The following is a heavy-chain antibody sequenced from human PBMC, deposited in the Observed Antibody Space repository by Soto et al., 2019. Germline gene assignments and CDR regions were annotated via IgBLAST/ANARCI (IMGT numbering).Heavy chain of an antibody. V-gene: IGHV4-59*01. CDR3: ARYGNYELDYFDY. J-gene: IGHJ4*02. CDR2: IYPSGVT. CDR1: GGSLGTYY. Sequence: SETLSLTCSVSGGSLGTYYWGWIRQPPGKGLEWIGYIYPSGVTNYSPSLESRVTMSVHTSKTQFSLKVTSVTAADTAVYYCARYGNYELDYFDYWGQGTLVTVSS. D-gene: IGHD3-3*01.